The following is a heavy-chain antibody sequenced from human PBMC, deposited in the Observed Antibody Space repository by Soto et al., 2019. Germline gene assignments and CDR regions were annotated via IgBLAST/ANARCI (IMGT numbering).Heavy chain of an antibody. CDR2: IKAYSGNT. J-gene: IGHJ4*02. CDR1: GYTFATST. D-gene: IGHD4-17*01. V-gene: IGHV1-18*01. CDR3: AIADYGDDDY. Sequence: QLQLVQSGPEAKKPGASVKVSCKASGYTFATSTISWLRQAPGQGPEWMGWIKAYSGNTNYAQKLQGRLTMTTDTSKSPAYMELRSLTTDDTAIYYCAIADYGDDDYWGQGTLVTVSS.